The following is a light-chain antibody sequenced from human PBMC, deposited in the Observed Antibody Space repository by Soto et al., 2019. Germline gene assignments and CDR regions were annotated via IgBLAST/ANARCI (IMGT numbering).Light chain of an antibody. Sequence: EIVLTQSPATLSLSPGERATLSCRASQSVSSYLAWYQQKPGQAPRLLIYDASNRATDIPARFSGSGSGTDFTLTISSLEPEDFAVYYCQQRGDWPPITFGQGTRLEIK. V-gene: IGKV3-11*01. J-gene: IGKJ5*01. CDR1: QSVSSY. CDR3: QQRGDWPPIT. CDR2: DAS.